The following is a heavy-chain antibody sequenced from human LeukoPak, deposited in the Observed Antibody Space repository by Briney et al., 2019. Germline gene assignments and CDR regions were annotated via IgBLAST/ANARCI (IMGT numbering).Heavy chain of an antibody. CDR3: ARGHISSWYRDWFDP. J-gene: IGHJ5*02. V-gene: IGHV4-39*07. CDR1: GGSISSYY. D-gene: IGHD6-13*01. Sequence: SETLSLTCTVSGGSISSYYWGWIRQPPGKGLEWIGSIYYSGSTYYNPSLKSRVTISVDTSKNQFSLKLSSVTAADTAVYYCARGHISSWYRDWFDPWGQGTLVTVSS. CDR2: IYYSGST.